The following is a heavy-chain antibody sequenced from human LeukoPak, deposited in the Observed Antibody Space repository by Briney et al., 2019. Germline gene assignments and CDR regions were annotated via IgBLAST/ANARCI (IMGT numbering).Heavy chain of an antibody. V-gene: IGHV4-39*01. CDR1: GGSFRGYY. CDR3: ARPSNWGTSHFDY. J-gene: IGHJ4*02. D-gene: IGHD7-27*01. Sequence: SETLSLTCTVSGGSFRGYYWGWIRQPPGKGLEWIGSIYYSGSTYYNPSLKSRVTISVDTSKNQFSLKLSSVTAADTAVYYCARPSNWGTSHFDYWGQGTLVTVSS. CDR2: IYYSGST.